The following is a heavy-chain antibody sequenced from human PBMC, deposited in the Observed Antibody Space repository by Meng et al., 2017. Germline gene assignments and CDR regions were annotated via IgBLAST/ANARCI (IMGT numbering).Heavy chain of an antibody. CDR1: GFTFSSYD. CDR3: ARVPPPDQNQDWYFDL. CDR2: IGTAGDT. Sequence: GESLKISCAASGFTFSSYDIHWVRQATGKGLEWVSAIGTAGDTYYPGSVKGRFTISRENAKNSLYLQMNSLRAGDTAVYYCARVPPPDQNQDWYFDLWGRGTLVTVSS. J-gene: IGHJ2*01. V-gene: IGHV3-13*01.